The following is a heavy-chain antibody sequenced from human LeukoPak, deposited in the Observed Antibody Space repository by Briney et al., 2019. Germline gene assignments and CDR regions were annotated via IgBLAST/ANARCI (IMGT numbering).Heavy chain of an antibody. J-gene: IGHJ4*02. V-gene: IGHV4-4*07. CDR2: IYTSGST. D-gene: IGHD3-3*01. CDR1: SGFISSYY. CDR3: ARGLIWSGYYDY. Sequence: SETLSLTCSVSSGFISSYYWTWIRQSPGKGLEWIGRIYTSGSTNYNPSLKSRVTMSVDTSKNQFSLKLSSVTAADTAVYYCARGLIWSGYYDYWGQGTLVTVSS.